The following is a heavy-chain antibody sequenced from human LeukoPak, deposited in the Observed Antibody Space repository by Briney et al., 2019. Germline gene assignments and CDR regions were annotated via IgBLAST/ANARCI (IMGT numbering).Heavy chain of an antibody. D-gene: IGHD5-18*01. V-gene: IGHV5-51*01. Sequence: PGESLKISCKGSRYSFTSYWIAWVRQMPGKGLEWMGIIYPGDSDTRYSPSFRGQVTISADKSISTAYLQWSSLKASDTAIYFCARAGDSYGYFEYWGQGTLVTVSS. J-gene: IGHJ4*02. CDR2: IYPGDSDT. CDR1: RYSFTSYW. CDR3: ARAGDSYGYFEY.